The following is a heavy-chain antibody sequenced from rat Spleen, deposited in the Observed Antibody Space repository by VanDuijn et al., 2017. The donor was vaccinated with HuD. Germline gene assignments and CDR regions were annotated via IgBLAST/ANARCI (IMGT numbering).Heavy chain of an antibody. CDR1: GFSLTKYG. J-gene: IGHJ2*01. CDR2: IQSGGST. D-gene: IGHD1-11*01. V-gene: IGHV2-77*01. Sequence: QVQMKETGPGLVQTTQTLSVTCPVSGFSLTKYGVHWVRQAPGKGLEWMGRIQSGGSTDYNSALKSRLSISRDTSKSQVFLKMNSLQTEDIATYYCARELTTEGINYFDYWGQGVMVTVSS. CDR3: ARELTTEGINYFDY.